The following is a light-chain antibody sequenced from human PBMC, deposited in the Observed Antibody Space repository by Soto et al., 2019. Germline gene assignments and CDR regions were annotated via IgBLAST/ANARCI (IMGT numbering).Light chain of an antibody. CDR1: QSLLHSDGNTY. CDR3: VQATQFPFT. J-gene: IGKJ3*01. CDR2: EIS. V-gene: IGKV2-24*01. Sequence: DIVMTQTPLSSPVTLGQPASISCRSSQSLLHSDGNTYLSWLQQRPGQPPRLLIYEISNRFSRVPDRFSGSGAGTDFTLKISRVEAEDVGVYYCVQATQFPFTFGPGTKVDIK.